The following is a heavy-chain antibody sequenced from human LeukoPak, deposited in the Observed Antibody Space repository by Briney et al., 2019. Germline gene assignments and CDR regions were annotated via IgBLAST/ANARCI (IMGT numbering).Heavy chain of an antibody. CDR2: IYYSGST. J-gene: IGHJ6*02. CDR1: GGSISSGDYY. V-gene: IGHV4-30-4*01. Sequence: SETLSLTCTVSGGSISSGDYYWSWIRQPPGKGLEWIGYIYYSGSTYYNPSLKSRVTISVDTPKNQFSLKLSSVTAADTAVYYCARGGPDYGMDVWGQGTTVTVSS. CDR3: ARGGPDYGMDV. D-gene: IGHD2-2*01.